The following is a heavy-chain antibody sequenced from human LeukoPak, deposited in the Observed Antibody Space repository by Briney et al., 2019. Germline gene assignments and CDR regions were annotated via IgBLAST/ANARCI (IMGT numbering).Heavy chain of an antibody. V-gene: IGHV4-34*01. Sequence: PSETLSLTCAVYGGSFSGYYWSWIRQPPGKGLEWIGEINHSGSTNYNPSLKSRVTISVDTSKNQFSLKLSSVTAADTAVYYCARVSRTDYDSWSGYYTFSWFDPWGQGTLVTVSS. CDR3: ARVSRTDYDSWSGYYTFSWFDP. D-gene: IGHD3-3*01. CDR1: GGSFSGYY. CDR2: INHSGST. J-gene: IGHJ5*02.